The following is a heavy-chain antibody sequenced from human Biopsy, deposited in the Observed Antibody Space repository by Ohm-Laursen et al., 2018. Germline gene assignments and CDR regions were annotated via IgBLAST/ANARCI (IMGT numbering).Heavy chain of an antibody. CDR2: ISSSSSYI. V-gene: IGHV3-21*01. CDR3: ARDVRPVTMIAEGDFDY. J-gene: IGHJ4*02. D-gene: IGHD3-22*01. Sequence: SLRLSCAASGFTLYTYSMNWVRQAPGKGLEWVSFISSSSSYIYYADSVKGRFTVSRDNARDSLYLQMNSLRAEDTAVYYCARDVRPVTMIAEGDFDYWGQGSLVTVS. CDR1: GFTLYTYS.